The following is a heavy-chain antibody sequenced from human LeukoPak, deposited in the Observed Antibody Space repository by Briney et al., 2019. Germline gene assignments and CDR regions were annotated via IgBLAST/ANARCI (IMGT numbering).Heavy chain of an antibody. CDR2: VFYIGTT. V-gene: IGHV4-59*01. CDR1: GGSISSYY. D-gene: IGHD3-22*01. CDR3: ARTQDYYDTTGSRFRFLDV. J-gene: IGHJ2*01. Sequence: PSETLSLTCTVSGGSISSYYWSWIRQPPGKGLEWIGYVFYIGTTTYNPSLKSRVSISLEMSSNRFSLRLSSVTAADTAIYYCARTQDYYDTTGSRFRFLDVWGRGTLVRVSA.